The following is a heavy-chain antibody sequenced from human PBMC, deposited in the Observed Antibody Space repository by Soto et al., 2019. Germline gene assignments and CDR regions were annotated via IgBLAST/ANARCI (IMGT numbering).Heavy chain of an antibody. V-gene: IGHV1-18*01. Sequence: ASVKVSCKASGYTFTSYGISWVRQAPGQGLEWMGRISPYNGITNYAQKFQGRVTMTTDKSTSTAYMELSSLRSEDTAVYYCARENYDILTGYRRTFDYWGQGTLVTVSS. D-gene: IGHD3-9*01. J-gene: IGHJ4*02. CDR2: ISPYNGIT. CDR3: ARENYDILTGYRRTFDY. CDR1: GYTFTSYG.